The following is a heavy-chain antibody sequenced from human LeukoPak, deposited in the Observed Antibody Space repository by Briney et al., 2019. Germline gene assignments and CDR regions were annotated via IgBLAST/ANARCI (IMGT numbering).Heavy chain of an antibody. V-gene: IGHV1-18*01. J-gene: IGHJ5*02. CDR3: ARVPTDLYYYGSGSYYADELVIDP. CDR2: ISTYNGNT. Sequence: GASVKVSCKASGYAFINYAISWVRQAPGQGLEWMGWISTYNGNTDYAQKFQGRVTMTTDTSTSTAYMELRSLRSDDTAVYYCARVPTDLYYYGSGSYYADELVIDPWGQGTLVTVSS. CDR1: GYAFINYA. D-gene: IGHD3-10*01.